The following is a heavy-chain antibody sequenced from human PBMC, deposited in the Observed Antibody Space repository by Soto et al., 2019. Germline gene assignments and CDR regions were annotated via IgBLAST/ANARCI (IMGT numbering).Heavy chain of an antibody. CDR1: GGTFSSYA. D-gene: IGHD5-18*01. CDR3: ASQDTAMAPFDY. J-gene: IGHJ4*02. Sequence: VASVKVSCKASGGTFSSYAISWVRQAPGQGLEWMGGIIPIFGTANYAQKFQGRVTITADKSTSTAYMELSSLRSEDTAVYYCASQDTAMAPFDYWGQGTLVTVSS. CDR2: IIPIFGTA. V-gene: IGHV1-69*06.